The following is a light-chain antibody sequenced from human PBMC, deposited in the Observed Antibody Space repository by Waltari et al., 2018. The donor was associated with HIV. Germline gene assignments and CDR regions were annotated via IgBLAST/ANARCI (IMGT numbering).Light chain of an antibody. CDR2: RVK. J-gene: IGLJ1*01. CDR3: SSYTTSNTYV. V-gene: IGLV2-14*01. Sequence: QSALAQPASVSGSPGQSITFSCTGTRSDIGAYNYVYWYQKHPDKAPKVIIYRVKSRPSGVSDRFSGSKSGNTASLTISGLQAEDEADYYCSSYTTSNTYVFGRGTTVSVL. CDR1: RSDIGAYNY.